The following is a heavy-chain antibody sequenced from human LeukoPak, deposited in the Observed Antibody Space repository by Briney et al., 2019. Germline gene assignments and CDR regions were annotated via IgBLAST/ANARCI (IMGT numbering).Heavy chain of an antibody. CDR1: GDSIY. D-gene: IGHD2-21*02. V-gene: IGHV4-59*01. CDR2: VYYSGAT. J-gene: IGHJ4*02. Sequence: PSETLSLTCSVSGDSIYWSRVRQSPGKGLQWIGTVYYSGATNYNPSLASRVTMSLDMSKSQFSLKLSSVTAADTAIYYCAVVTSHPRYFDHWGQGTLITVSS. CDR3: AVVTSHPRYFDH.